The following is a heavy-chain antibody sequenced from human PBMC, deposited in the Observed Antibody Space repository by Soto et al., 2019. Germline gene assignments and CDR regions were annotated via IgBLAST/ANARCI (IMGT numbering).Heavy chain of an antibody. CDR2: ISDTGGST. CDR1: GLTFSAYP. J-gene: IGHJ6*03. Sequence: EGQLLESGGGLVQLGGSLSLSGAASGLTFSAYPMTGVPQAPGKGLEWVSSISDTGGSTYHAASVRGRFTISRDNSKNTLYLQMNSLRADDTALYYCAKLGSTNCRGHMDVWGKGATVTVSS. V-gene: IGHV3-23*01. CDR3: AKLGSTNCRGHMDV. D-gene: IGHD2-2*01.